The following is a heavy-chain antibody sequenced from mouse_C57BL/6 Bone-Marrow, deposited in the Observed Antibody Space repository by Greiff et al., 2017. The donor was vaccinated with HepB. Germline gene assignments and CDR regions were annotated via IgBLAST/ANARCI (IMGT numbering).Heavy chain of an antibody. J-gene: IGHJ2*01. Sequence: VMLVESGGGLVKPGGSLKLSCAASGFTFSSYAMSWVRQTPEKRLEWVATISDGGSYTYYPDNVKGRFTISRDNAKNNLYLQMSHLKSEDTAMYYCARDLGDGYFDYWGQGTTLTVSS. CDR3: ARDLGDGYFDY. V-gene: IGHV5-4*01. CDR1: GFTFSSYA. CDR2: ISDGGSYT. D-gene: IGHD2-3*01.